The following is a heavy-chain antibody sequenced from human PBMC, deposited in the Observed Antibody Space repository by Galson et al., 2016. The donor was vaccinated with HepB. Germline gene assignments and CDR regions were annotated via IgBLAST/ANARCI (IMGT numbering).Heavy chain of an antibody. D-gene: IGHD2-15*01. Sequence: SVKVSCKASGYTFGNYGISWVRQAPGQGLEWMAWISAYNGNRNTDYAQKFQGRVSMTTDPSTSTAYMELTSLKSDDTAVYYCARDFCSGGSCSPPLGYWGQGTLVTVSS. CDR1: GYTFGNYG. CDR2: ISAYNGNRNT. V-gene: IGHV1-18*01. CDR3: ARDFCSGGSCSPPLGY. J-gene: IGHJ4*02.